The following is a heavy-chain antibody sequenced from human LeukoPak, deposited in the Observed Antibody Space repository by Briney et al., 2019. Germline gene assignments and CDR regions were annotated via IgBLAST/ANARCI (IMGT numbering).Heavy chain of an antibody. Sequence: GGSLRLSCAASGFTFSSYGMHWVRQAPGKGLEWVSYISSSSSTIYYADSVKGRFTISRDDAKNSLYLQMNSLRDEDTAVYYCARGILPTVIYFDYWGQGTLATVSS. CDR1: GFTFSSYG. CDR2: ISSSSSTI. D-gene: IGHD4-4*01. CDR3: ARGILPTVIYFDY. J-gene: IGHJ4*02. V-gene: IGHV3-48*02.